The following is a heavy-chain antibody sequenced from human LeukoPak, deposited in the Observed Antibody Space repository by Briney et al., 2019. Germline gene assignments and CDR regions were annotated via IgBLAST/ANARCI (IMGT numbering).Heavy chain of an antibody. CDR1: GFTFSSYW. V-gene: IGHV3-7*01. CDR3: ARADRIQLWEHNYYYYYGMDV. J-gene: IGHJ6*02. Sequence: GGSLRLSCAASGFTFSSYWMSWVRQAPGKGLEWVANIKQDGSEKYYVDSVKGRFTISRDNAKNSLYLQMNSLRAEDTAVYYCARADRIQLWEHNYYYYYGMDVWGQGTTVTVSS. D-gene: IGHD5-18*01. CDR2: IKQDGSEK.